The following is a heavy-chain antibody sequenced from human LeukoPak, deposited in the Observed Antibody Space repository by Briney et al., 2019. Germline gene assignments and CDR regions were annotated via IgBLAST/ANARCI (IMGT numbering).Heavy chain of an antibody. D-gene: IGHD1-1*01. CDR3: AKDGTTGTPLDY. CDR1: GFTVSRNY. Sequence: GGSLRLSCAASGFTVSRNYMSWVRQAPGKGLEWVSVIYSGGGTDYADSVKGRFTISRDNSKNTLYLQMNSLRAEDTAVYYCAKDGTTGTPLDYWGQGTLVTVSS. J-gene: IGHJ4*02. V-gene: IGHV3-66*01. CDR2: IYSGGGT.